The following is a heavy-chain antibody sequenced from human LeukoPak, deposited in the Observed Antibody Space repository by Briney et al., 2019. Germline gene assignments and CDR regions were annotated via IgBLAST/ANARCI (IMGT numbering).Heavy chain of an antibody. CDR1: GFTFSSYW. CDR2: IKQDGSEK. Sequence: GGSLRLSCAASGFTFSSYWMSWVRQAPGKVLEWVANIKQDGSEKYYVDSVKGRFTISRDNAKNSLYLQMNSLRAEDTAVYYCARDNAIGDYVWGSYHFDYWGQGTLVTVSS. V-gene: IGHV3-7*01. D-gene: IGHD3-16*02. J-gene: IGHJ4*02. CDR3: ARDNAIGDYVWGSYHFDY.